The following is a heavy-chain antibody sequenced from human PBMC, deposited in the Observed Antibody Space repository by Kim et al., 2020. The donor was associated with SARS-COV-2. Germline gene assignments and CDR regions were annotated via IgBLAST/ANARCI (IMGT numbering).Heavy chain of an antibody. Sequence: YAQKLQGRVTMTRDTSISTAYMELSRLRSDDTAVYYCARLAVLDQTASDYWGQGTLVTVSS. J-gene: IGHJ4*02. CDR3: ARLAVLDQTASDY. V-gene: IGHV1-2*02. D-gene: IGHD1-1*01.